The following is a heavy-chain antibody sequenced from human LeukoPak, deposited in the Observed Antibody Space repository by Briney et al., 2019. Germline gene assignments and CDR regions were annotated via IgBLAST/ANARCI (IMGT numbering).Heavy chain of an antibody. Sequence: GGSLRLSCAASGFTFSNYGMSWVRQAPGKGLEWVSAISGSGDYTYYADSVKGRFTISRDNYRNTLYLQMNSLRAEDTALYYCARELTTGRKAFDIWGQGTMVTVSS. D-gene: IGHD4-17*01. V-gene: IGHV3-23*01. CDR2: ISGSGDYT. CDR1: GFTFSNYG. CDR3: ARELTTGRKAFDI. J-gene: IGHJ3*02.